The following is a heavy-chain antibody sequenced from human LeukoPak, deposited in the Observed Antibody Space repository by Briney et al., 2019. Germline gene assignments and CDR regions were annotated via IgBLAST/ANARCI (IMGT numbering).Heavy chain of an antibody. CDR3: ARVPATIRGDLFDY. J-gene: IGHJ4*01. CDR1: GFTVSSNY. V-gene: IGHV3-53*01. Sequence: GGSLRLSCAASGFTVSSNYMSWVRQAPGKGLEWVSVIYSGGSTYYADSVKGRFTISRDNSKNTLYLQMNSLRAEDTAVYYCARVPATIRGDLFDYWGHGTLVTVSS. CDR2: IYSGGST. D-gene: IGHD5-24*01.